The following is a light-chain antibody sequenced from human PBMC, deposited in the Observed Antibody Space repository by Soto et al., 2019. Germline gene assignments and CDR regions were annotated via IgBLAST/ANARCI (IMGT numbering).Light chain of an antibody. CDR3: KQYDSWLN. V-gene: IGKV3-15*01. Sequence: IVMTQTPATLSVSPVERVTLSCRSSESVSYHVAWYQQKPGQTPRLVIYDASSRASGIPARFSGSRSGTEFTLTISGLQSEDFGVYYCKQYDSWLNFGGGTKVDIK. CDR2: DAS. CDR1: ESVSYH. J-gene: IGKJ4*01.